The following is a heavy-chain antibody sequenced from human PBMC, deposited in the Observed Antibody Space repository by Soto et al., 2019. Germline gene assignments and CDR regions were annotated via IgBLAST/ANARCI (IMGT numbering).Heavy chain of an antibody. CDR2: IYSDGSIT. CDR1: AFTFSNYW. CDR3: ATDGRDGHDV. J-gene: IGHJ3*01. Sequence: GQYLRVSCTASAFTFSNYWKHWVRQAPGKGLVWVSHIYSDGSITAYADSVKCRFTISRDNAKNTLYLQMHSLRVEDTAVFYCATDGRDGHDVWSQGT. V-gene: IGHV3-74*01.